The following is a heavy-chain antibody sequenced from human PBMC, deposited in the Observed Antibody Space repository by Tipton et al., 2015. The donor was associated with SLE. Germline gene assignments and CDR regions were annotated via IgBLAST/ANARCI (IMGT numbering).Heavy chain of an antibody. CDR3: ARDRHDFWGRELSEDSNWFDT. CDR1: SGFINTDASS. J-gene: IGHJ5*02. CDR2: IYYSGNT. D-gene: IGHD3-3*01. V-gene: IGHV4-39*07. Sequence: PGLVKPSETLSLTCTVSSGFINTDASSWAWIRQPPGKGLEWIGRIYYSGNTYYNPSLKSRVAISLDTSANQFSLRLTSVTAADTAVYFCARDRHDFWGRELSEDSNWFDTWGQGTQVTVSS.